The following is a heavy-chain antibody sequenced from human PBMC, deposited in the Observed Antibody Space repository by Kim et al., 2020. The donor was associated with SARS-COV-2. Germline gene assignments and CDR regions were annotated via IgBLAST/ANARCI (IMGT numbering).Heavy chain of an antibody. D-gene: IGHD6-19*01. CDR3: AHSEYTSGQYFDY. V-gene: IGHV3-21*01. J-gene: IGHJ4*02. Sequence: SAESLRGRFTISRDSASNSLHLQMDSLRVEDTAVYFCAHSEYTSGQYFDYWGRGTLVTVSS.